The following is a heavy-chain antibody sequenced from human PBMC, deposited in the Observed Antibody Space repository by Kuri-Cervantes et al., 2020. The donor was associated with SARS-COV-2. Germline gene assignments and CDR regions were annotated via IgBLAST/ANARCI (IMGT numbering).Heavy chain of an antibody. V-gene: IGHV1-46*01. Sequence: ASVKVSCKASGYTFTSYYMHWVRQAPGQGLEWMGIINPSGGSTSYTQKFQGRVTMTRGTSTSTVYMELSSLRPEDTAVYYCARANSGVGYCSSTSCGSWTSSYYYYGMDVWGQGTTVTVSS. J-gene: IGHJ6*02. CDR2: INPSGGST. CDR3: ARANSGVGYCSSTSCGSWTSSYYYYGMDV. CDR1: GYTFTSYY. D-gene: IGHD2-2*01.